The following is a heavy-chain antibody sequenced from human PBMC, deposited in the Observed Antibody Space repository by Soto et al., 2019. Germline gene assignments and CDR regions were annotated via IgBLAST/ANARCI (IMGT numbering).Heavy chain of an antibody. Sequence: SETLSLTCTVSGGSISSGGHYWSWIRQHPGKGMEWIGYIYYSGSTYYNPSLKSRVSISVDTSKNQFSLKLSSVTAADTAVYYSARERSSRWPVGLNWFDPWGPGTLVTVSS. CDR3: ARERSSRWPVGLNWFDP. J-gene: IGHJ5*02. CDR1: GGSISSGGHY. D-gene: IGHD6-13*01. CDR2: IYYSGST. V-gene: IGHV4-31*03.